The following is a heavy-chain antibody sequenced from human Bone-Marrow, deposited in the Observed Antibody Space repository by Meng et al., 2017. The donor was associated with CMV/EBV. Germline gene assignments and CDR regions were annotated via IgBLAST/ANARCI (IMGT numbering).Heavy chain of an antibody. D-gene: IGHD1-26*01. J-gene: IGHJ4*02. CDR1: GGTFSSYA. V-gene: IGHV1-69*12. Sequence: VQLAESGAELKKPGSSVKLSCKASGGTFSSYAISWVRQAPGQGIEWMGGIIPFFGTANNEQKFQGRVTITADESTSKAYMELSSLGSEDTAVYYCARDYEIRGVGAWGYWGQGTLVTVSS. CDR2: IIPFFGTA. CDR3: ARDYEIRGVGAWGY.